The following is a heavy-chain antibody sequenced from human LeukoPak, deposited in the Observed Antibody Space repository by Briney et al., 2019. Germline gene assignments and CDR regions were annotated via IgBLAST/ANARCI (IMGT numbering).Heavy chain of an antibody. CDR2: IYTSGST. J-gene: IGHJ6*03. CDR1: GGSISSYY. Sequence: SETLSLTCTVSGGSISSYYWSWIRQPAGKGLEWIGRIYTSGSTNYNPSLKSRVTMSVDTSKNQFSLKLSSVTAADTAVYYCARGGDDSSGYYPGSGYYYMDVWGKGTTVTVSS. CDR3: ARGGDDSSGYYPGSGYYYMDV. V-gene: IGHV4-4*07. D-gene: IGHD3-22*01.